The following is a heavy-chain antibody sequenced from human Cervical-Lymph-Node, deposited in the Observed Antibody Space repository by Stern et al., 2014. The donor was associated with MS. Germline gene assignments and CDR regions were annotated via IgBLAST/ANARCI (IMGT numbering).Heavy chain of an antibody. CDR1: GYIFTGYY. Sequence: QLVQSGAEVKKPGASVKVSCKTSGYIFTGYYIHWVRQAPGKGLEWMAWLNPNTGGTKYAQKVQDRVTMSRDTSISTAYVELSSLTSDDTAVYYCARDQRGITIFGVVTDYYYLGMDVWGQGTTVTVSS. D-gene: IGHD3-3*01. V-gene: IGHV1-2*02. CDR3: ARDQRGITIFGVVTDYYYLGMDV. CDR2: LNPNTGGT. J-gene: IGHJ6*02.